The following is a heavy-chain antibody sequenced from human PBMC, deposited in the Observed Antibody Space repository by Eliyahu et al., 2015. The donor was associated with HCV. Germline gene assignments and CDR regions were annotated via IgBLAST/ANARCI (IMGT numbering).Heavy chain of an antibody. D-gene: IGHD3-10*01. CDR2: IYWDDDK. CDR1: GFSLSTSGVG. CDR3: AHTYYSGSGTYYSD. J-gene: IGHJ4*02. Sequence: QXSLKESGPTLVKPTQTLTLTCTFSGFSLSTSGVGVGWIRQPPGKALEWLALIYWDDDKRYSPSLKSRLTITKDTSKNQVVLTMTNMDPVETATYFCAHTYYSGSGTYYSDWGQGTLVTVSS. V-gene: IGHV2-5*02.